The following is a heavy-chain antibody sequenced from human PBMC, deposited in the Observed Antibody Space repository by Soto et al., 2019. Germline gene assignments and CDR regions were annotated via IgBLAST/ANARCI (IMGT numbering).Heavy chain of an antibody. Sequence: PGGSLRLSCAASGFTFSTYEMNWVRQAPGKGLEWVSYISSSGSTIYYADSVKGRFTISRDNAKKSLYLQMNSLRDEDTAVYYRARDLGGYSSSWYYFDYWGQGTLVTVSS. CDR3: ARDLGGYSSSWYYFDY. J-gene: IGHJ4*02. V-gene: IGHV3-48*03. CDR1: GFTFSTYE. CDR2: ISSSGSTI. D-gene: IGHD6-13*01.